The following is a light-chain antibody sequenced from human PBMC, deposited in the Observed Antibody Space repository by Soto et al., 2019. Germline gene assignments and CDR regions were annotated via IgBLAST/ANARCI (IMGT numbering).Light chain of an antibody. CDR3: SSYSCSKNLV. Sequence: QSVLTQPPSASGSPGQSVTISCTGTSSDVGGYNYVSWYQQHPGKAPKLMIYEVSKRPSGVPDRFSGSKSGNTASLTVSGLQAEDEADYYCSSYSCSKNLVFGGGTKLTV. CDR2: EVS. CDR1: SSDVGGYNY. J-gene: IGLJ2*01. V-gene: IGLV2-8*01.